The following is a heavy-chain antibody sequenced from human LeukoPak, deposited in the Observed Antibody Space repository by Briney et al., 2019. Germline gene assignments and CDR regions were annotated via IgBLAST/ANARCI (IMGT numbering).Heavy chain of an antibody. Sequence: SETLSLTCAVYVGSFSGYYWSWIRQSPGKGLEWIAEIHHSGSTNYNPSLKSRVTILVDTSKNQFSLALRSVTAADTAIYYCARRPERWDEVRGDAFDIWGQGTMVTVSS. CDR2: IHHSGST. D-gene: IGHD3-10*01. V-gene: IGHV4-34*01. CDR3: ARRPERWDEVRGDAFDI. CDR1: VGSFSGYY. J-gene: IGHJ3*02.